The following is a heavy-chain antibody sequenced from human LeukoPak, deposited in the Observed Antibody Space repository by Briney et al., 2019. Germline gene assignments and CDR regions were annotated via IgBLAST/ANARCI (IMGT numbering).Heavy chain of an antibody. D-gene: IGHD4-23*01. CDR3: VKGGGNVRRYFEY. CDR2: ISVNGGTT. Sequence: GGSLRLSCAASGFTFSSYAMTWVRQAPGKGLEWVSSISVNGGTTYYADSVKGRFTISRDSSKNTLYLQTNSLRAEDTAVYYCVKGGGNVRRYFEYWGQGTLVTVSS. V-gene: IGHV3-23*01. J-gene: IGHJ4*02. CDR1: GFTFSSYA.